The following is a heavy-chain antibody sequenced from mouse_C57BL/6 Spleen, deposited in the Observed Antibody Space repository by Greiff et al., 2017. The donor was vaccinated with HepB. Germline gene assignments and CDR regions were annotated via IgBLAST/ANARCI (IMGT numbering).Heavy chain of an antibody. CDR3: TRGGYDGYRFDY. V-gene: IGHV1-64*01. D-gene: IGHD2-3*01. Sequence: VQLQQPGAELVKPGASVKLSCKASGYTFTSYWMHWVKQRPGQGLEWIGIIHPNSGSTNYNEKFKSKATLTVDKSSSTAYMQLSSLTSEDSAVYYGTRGGYDGYRFDYWGQGTTLTVSS. CDR2: IHPNSGST. CDR1: GYTFTSYW. J-gene: IGHJ2*01.